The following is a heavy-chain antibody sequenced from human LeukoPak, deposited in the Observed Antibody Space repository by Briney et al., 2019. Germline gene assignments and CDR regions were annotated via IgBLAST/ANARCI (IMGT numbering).Heavy chain of an antibody. CDR3: ARDYGDYRFDY. D-gene: IGHD4-11*01. CDR1: GYSISSGYY. Sequence: SETLSLACAVSGYSISSGYYWGWIRQPPGKGLEWIGSIYHSGSTYYNPSLKSRVTISVDTSKNQFSLKLSSVTAADTAVYYCARDYGDYRFDYWGQGTLVTVSS. CDR2: IYHSGST. J-gene: IGHJ4*02. V-gene: IGHV4-38-2*02.